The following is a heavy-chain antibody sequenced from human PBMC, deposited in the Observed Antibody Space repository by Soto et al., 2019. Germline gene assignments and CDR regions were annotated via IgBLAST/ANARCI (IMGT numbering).Heavy chain of an antibody. D-gene: IGHD1-7*01. CDR3: ARDLELGTYLYFFDY. V-gene: IGHV4-31*03. J-gene: IGHJ4*02. Sequence: QVQLQESGPGLVKPSQTLSLTCTVSGGSISSGGYYWSWIRQHPGKGLEWIGYIYYSGSTYYNPSLKSRVTISVDTSKNQFSLKLSSVTAADTAVYYCARDLELGTYLYFFDYWGQGALVTVSS. CDR2: IYYSGST. CDR1: GGSISSGGYY.